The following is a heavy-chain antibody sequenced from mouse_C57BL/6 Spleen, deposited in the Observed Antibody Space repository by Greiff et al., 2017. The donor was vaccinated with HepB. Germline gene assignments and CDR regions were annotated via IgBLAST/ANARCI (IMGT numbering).Heavy chain of an antibody. D-gene: IGHD2-4*01. V-gene: IGHV1-82*01. Sequence: QVQLKQSGPELVKPGASVKISCKASGYAFSSSWMNWVKQRPGKGLEWIGRIYPGDGDTNYNGKFKGKATLTADKSSSTAYMQLSSLTSEDSAVYFCAREGYDYRLYAMDYWGQGTSVTVSS. CDR2: IYPGDGDT. CDR3: AREGYDYRLYAMDY. J-gene: IGHJ4*01. CDR1: GYAFSSSW.